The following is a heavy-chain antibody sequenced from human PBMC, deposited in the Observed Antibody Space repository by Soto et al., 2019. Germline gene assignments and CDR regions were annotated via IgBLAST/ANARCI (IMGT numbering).Heavy chain of an antibody. Sequence: ASVKVSCKASGYTFTSYWIVWVRQMPGKGLEWMGIIYPGDSDTRYSPSFQGQVTISADKSISTAYLQWSSLKASDTAMYYCARPSAAGKYYSGMDVWGQGTTATVS. CDR2: IYPGDSDT. CDR1: GYTFTSYW. J-gene: IGHJ6*02. V-gene: IGHV5-51*01. D-gene: IGHD6-13*01. CDR3: ARPSAAGKYYSGMDV.